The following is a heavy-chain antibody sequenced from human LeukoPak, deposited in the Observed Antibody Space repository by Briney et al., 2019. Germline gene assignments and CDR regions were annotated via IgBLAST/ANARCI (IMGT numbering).Heavy chain of an antibody. CDR3: AKDRGYYDSSGNVGAFDI. D-gene: IGHD3-22*01. CDR2: MNPNSGNT. V-gene: IGHV1-8*01. CDR1: GYTFTSYD. J-gene: IGHJ3*02. Sequence: WASVKVSCKSSGYTFTSYDINWVRRATGQWLEWMGWMNPNSGNTGYAQKFQGRVTMTRNTSISTAYMELSSLRSEDTAVYYCAKDRGYYDSSGNVGAFDIWGQGTMGTVSS.